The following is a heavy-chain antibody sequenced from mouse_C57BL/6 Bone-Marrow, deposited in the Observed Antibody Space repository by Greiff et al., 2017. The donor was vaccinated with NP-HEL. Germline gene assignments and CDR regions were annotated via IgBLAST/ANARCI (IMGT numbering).Heavy chain of an antibody. CDR1: GFTFSDFY. CDR2: SRNKANDYTT. D-gene: IGHD2-3*01. Sequence: EVQRVESGGGLVQSGRSLRLSCATSGFTFSDFYMEWVRQAPGKGLEWIAASRNKANDYTTEYSASVKGRFIVSRDTSQSILYLQMNALRAEDTAIYYCARDDGYLRAMDYWGQGTSVTVSS. CDR3: ARDDGYLRAMDY. J-gene: IGHJ4*01. V-gene: IGHV7-1*01.